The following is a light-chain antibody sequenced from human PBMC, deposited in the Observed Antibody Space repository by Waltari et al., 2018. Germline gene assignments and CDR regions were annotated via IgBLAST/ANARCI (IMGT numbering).Light chain of an antibody. CDR3: QSYDRSLSGSV. Sequence: WHQQLPGTAPKPVIEDTTYRSSGVPDRFSGSKSGTSGSLAITGLQAEDEGDYYCQSYDRSLSGSVFGIGTKVTVL. V-gene: IGLV1-40*01. J-gene: IGLJ1*01. CDR2: DTT.